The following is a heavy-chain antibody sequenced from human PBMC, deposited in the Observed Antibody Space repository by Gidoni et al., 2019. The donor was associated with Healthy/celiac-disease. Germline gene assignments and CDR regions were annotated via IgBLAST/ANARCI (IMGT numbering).Heavy chain of an antibody. CDR3: ARLTTMVLDY. V-gene: IGHV4-39*01. D-gene: IGHD3-10*01. J-gene: IGHJ4*02. CDR1: GGSISSSSYY. Sequence: QQQQQESGPGLEKPSETLSSTRNGSGGSISSSSYYWGWIRQPPGEGLEWIGSIYYSGRTYYNPSLKRRVTISVDTSKNQFSLKLSSVTAADTAVYYCARLTTMVLDYWGQGTLVTVSS. CDR2: IYYSGRT.